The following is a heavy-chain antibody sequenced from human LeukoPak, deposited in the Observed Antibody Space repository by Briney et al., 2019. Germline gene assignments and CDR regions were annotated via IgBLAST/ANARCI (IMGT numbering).Heavy chain of an antibody. CDR3: AKDRYGDYGPYDN. D-gene: IGHD4-17*01. CDR2: IPSDGSYT. Sequence: GRSLRLSCAASGFNLNSHGMHWVRQAPGKGLEWVALIPSDGSYTYYADSVKGRFTISRDNSKNTLSLQMNSVRPDDTAVYYCAKDRYGDYGPYDNWGQGTMVTVSS. J-gene: IGHJ3*02. V-gene: IGHV3-30*18. CDR1: GFNLNSHG.